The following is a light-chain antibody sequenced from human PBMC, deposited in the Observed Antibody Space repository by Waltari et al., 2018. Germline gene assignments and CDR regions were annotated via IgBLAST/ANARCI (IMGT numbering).Light chain of an antibody. J-gene: IGKJ1*01. CDR1: QTISNN. CDR2: GAS. V-gene: IGKV3-15*01. CDR3: QQYNNWPRT. Sequence: EIVMTQSPATLSVSPGQRATLSCRASQTISNNLAWFQHKPGQAPRLLIYGASTRATGIPARFSGSGSVTEFTLTISSLQSEDFAVYYCQQYNNWPRTFGQGTKVEIK.